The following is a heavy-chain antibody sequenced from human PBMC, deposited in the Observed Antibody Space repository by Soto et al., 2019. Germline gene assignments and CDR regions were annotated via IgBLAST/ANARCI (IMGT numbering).Heavy chain of an antibody. CDR3: ASIAVAGTGDYYCYYGMDV. D-gene: IGHD6-19*01. Sequence: GGSLRLSCAASGFTFSSYSMNWVRQAPGKGLEWVSSISSSSSYIYYADSVKGRFTISRDNAKNSLYLQMNSLRAEDTAVYYCASIAVAGTGDYYCYYGMDVWGQGTTVTVSS. CDR1: GFTFSSYS. J-gene: IGHJ6*02. CDR2: ISSSSSYI. V-gene: IGHV3-21*01.